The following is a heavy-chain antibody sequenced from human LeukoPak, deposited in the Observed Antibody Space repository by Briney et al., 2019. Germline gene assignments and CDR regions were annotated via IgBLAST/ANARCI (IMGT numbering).Heavy chain of an antibody. CDR3: AKDSVATITSYWYFDL. CDR1: GFTFDDYA. Sequence: GGSLRLSCAASGFTFDDYAMHWVWQAPGKGLEWVSGISWNSGSIGYADSVKGRFTISRDNAKNSLYLQMNSLRAEDTALYYCAKDSVATITSYWYFDLWGRGTLVTVSS. V-gene: IGHV3-9*01. J-gene: IGHJ2*01. D-gene: IGHD5-12*01. CDR2: ISWNSGSI.